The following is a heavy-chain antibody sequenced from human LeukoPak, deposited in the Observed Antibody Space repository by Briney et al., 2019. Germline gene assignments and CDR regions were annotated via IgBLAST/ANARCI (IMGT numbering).Heavy chain of an antibody. CDR1: GFTFSTYN. Sequence: GGSVRLSCAASGFTFSTYNMNWVRQAPGKGLEEGSSITSSSSYIYYADSVEGRFTISRDKSKNTLYLQMNSLRAEDTAVYYCTKERRRDDILTGSFSDWGQGTLVTVSS. D-gene: IGHD3-9*01. CDR3: TKERRRDDILTGSFSD. J-gene: IGHJ4*02. CDR2: ITSSSSYI. V-gene: IGHV3-21*01.